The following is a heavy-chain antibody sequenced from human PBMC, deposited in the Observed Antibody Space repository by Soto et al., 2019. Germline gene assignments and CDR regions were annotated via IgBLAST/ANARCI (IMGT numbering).Heavy chain of an antibody. Sequence: GESLKISCAASGFTVSSNYMSWVRQAPGKGLEWVSVIYSGGSTYYADSVKGRFTISRDNSKNTLYLQMNSLRAEDTAVYYCARVAVTFGGVIVIPSYWYFDLWGRGTLVTVSS. CDR3: ARVAVTFGGVIVIPSYWYFDL. D-gene: IGHD3-16*02. J-gene: IGHJ2*01. CDR2: IYSGGST. CDR1: GFTVSSNY. V-gene: IGHV3-53*01.